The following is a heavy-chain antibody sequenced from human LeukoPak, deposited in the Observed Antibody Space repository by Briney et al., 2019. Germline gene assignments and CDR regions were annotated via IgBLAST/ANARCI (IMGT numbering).Heavy chain of an antibody. Sequence: TSSETLSLTCTVSGGSISSYYWSWIRQPPGKGLEWIGYIYYSGSTNYNPSLKSRGTISVDTSNNQFSLKLTSVTAADTAVYYCARSGRGNSAGFDCWGQGTLVTVSS. D-gene: IGHD3-10*01. CDR3: ARSGRGNSAGFDC. CDR2: IYYSGST. CDR1: GGSISSYY. J-gene: IGHJ4*02. V-gene: IGHV4-59*01.